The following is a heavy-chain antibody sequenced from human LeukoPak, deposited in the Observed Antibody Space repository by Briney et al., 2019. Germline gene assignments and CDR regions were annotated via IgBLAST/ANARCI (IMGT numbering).Heavy chain of an antibody. CDR2: IRYDGSNK. CDR3: AKVVRSGYDFDY. D-gene: IGHD5-12*01. Sequence: GGSLRLSCAASGFTFSSYGMHWVRQAPGKGLERVAFIRYDGSNKYYADSVKGRFTISRDNSKNTLYLQMNSLRAEDTAVYYCAKVVRSGYDFDYWGQGTLVTVSS. J-gene: IGHJ4*02. CDR1: GFTFSSYG. V-gene: IGHV3-30*02.